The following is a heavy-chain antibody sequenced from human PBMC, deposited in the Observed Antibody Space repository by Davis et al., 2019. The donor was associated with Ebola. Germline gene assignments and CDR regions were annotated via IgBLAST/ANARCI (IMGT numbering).Heavy chain of an antibody. D-gene: IGHD3-3*01. CDR2: ISYAGSYK. CDR1: GFTFSSYA. J-gene: IGHJ6*03. CDR3: ASTYDFWSGNYRYYYYCMDV. Sequence: PGGSLRLSCSASGFTFSSYAMHWVRQAPGKGLEWVAVISYAGSYKYYADSVKGRFTISRDNSKNTRYLQMNSLRAEDTAVYYCASTYDFWSGNYRYYYYCMDVWGKGTTVTVSS. V-gene: IGHV3-30-3*01.